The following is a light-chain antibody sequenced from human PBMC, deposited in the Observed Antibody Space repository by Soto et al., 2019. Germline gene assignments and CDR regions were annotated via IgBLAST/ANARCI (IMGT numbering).Light chain of an antibody. CDR2: GAS. Sequence: DIVLTQSPGTLSLSPGERATLSCRASQSVSSNHLAWYQQKPGQAPRLLIYGASSRATGIPVRFSGSGSEKDFTLTITRLEPEDFAVYYCQQYSSSRTFGQGTKVEIK. V-gene: IGKV3-20*01. CDR3: QQYSSSRT. CDR1: QSVSSNH. J-gene: IGKJ1*01.